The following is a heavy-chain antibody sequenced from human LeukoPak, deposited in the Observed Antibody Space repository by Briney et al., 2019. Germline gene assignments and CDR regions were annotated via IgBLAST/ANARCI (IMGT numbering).Heavy chain of an antibody. CDR2: IYYSGST. Sequence: SETLSLTCTVSGGSIGSYYWSWIRQPPGKGLEWIGYIYYSGSTNYNPSLKSRVTISVDTSKNQFSLKLSSVTAADTAVYYCARYGGSHFDYWGQGTLVTVSS. J-gene: IGHJ4*02. CDR3: ARYGGSHFDY. D-gene: IGHD5-12*01. V-gene: IGHV4-59*01. CDR1: GGSIGSYY.